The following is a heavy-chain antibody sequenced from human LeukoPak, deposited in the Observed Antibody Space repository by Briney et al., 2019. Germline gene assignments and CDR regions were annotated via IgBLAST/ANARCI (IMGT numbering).Heavy chain of an antibody. Sequence: GGSLRLSCAASGFTFSSSAMSWVRQAPGKGLEWVSAISGGGVSTYYGDSVKGRFTISRDKSKNTLYLQMNSLRAEDTAVYYCAKMKGSGSYFLDVWGKGTTVTVSS. J-gene: IGHJ6*03. CDR2: ISGGGVST. CDR1: GFTFSSSA. CDR3: AKMKGSGSYFLDV. D-gene: IGHD3-10*01. V-gene: IGHV3-23*01.